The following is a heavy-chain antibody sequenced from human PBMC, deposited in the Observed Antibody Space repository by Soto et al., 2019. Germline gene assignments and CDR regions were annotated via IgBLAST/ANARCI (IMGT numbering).Heavy chain of an antibody. D-gene: IGHD6-19*01. V-gene: IGHV1-46*01. CDR3: ARAAGLYYYYYYMDV. CDR1: GYTFTSYY. Sequence: ASVKVSCKASGYTFTSYYMHWVRQAPGQGLEWMGRMNPNGGSTGYAQKFQGRVTMTRNTSISTAYMELSSLRSEDTAVYYCARAAGLYYYYYYMDVWGKGTTVTV. CDR2: MNPNGGST. J-gene: IGHJ6*03.